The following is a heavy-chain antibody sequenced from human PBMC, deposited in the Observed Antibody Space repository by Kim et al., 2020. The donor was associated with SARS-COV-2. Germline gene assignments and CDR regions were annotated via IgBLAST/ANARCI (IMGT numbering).Heavy chain of an antibody. V-gene: IGHV3-23*01. D-gene: IGHD3-10*01. CDR3: AKRYYYDSGSFDY. J-gene: IGHJ4*02. Sequence: YADSVKGRFIISRDNSKNTLYLQMNSLRAEDTAVYYCAKRYYYDSGSFDYWGQGTLVTVSS.